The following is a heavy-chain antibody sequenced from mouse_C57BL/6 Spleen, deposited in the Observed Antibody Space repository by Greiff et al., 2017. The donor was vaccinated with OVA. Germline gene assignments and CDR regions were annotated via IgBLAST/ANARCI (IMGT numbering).Heavy chain of an antibody. Sequence: EVKLVESGGGLVKPGGSLKLSCAASGFTFSDYGMHWVRQAPEKGLKWVAYISSGSSTIYYADTVKGRFTISRDNAKNTLFLQMTSLRSEDTAMYYCARGYYGSSYGAYWGQGTLVTVSA. V-gene: IGHV5-17*01. D-gene: IGHD1-1*01. CDR3: ARGYYGSSYGAY. J-gene: IGHJ3*01. CDR2: ISSGSSTI. CDR1: GFTFSDYG.